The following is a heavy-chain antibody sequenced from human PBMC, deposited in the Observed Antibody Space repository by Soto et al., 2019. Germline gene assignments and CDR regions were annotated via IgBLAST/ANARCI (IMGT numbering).Heavy chain of an antibody. Sequence: GVSLRRSWSASGRSFRSYGRSWGRQAPGKSLERVAVISYDGSNKYYADYVKGRFPISRDNSKTTLYLQMNSLRAEDTAVYYCAKGSKYCTNGVCYNHYGMDFWGQGATVTVSS. CDR2: ISYDGSNK. V-gene: IGHV3-30*18. CDR1: GRSFRSYG. D-gene: IGHD2-8*01. J-gene: IGHJ6*02. CDR3: AKGSKYCTNGVCYNHYGMDF.